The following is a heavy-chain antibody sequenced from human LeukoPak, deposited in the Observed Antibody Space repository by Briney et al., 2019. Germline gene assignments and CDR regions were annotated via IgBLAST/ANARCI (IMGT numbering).Heavy chain of an antibody. CDR2: IYYSGST. V-gene: IGHV4-39*07. D-gene: IGHD3-9*01. Sequence: SETLSLTCTVSGGSISSSSYYWGWIRQPPGKGLEWIGSIYYSGSTYYNPSLKSRVTISVDTSKNQFSLKLSSVTAADTAVYYCASGLRYFDLYYWGQGTLVTVSS. J-gene: IGHJ4*02. CDR3: ASGLRYFDLYY. CDR1: GGSISSSSYY.